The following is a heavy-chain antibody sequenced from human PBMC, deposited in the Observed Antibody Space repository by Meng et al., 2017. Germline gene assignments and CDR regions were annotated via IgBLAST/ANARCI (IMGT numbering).Heavy chain of an antibody. CDR3: ARESMYNWFDP. CDR1: GFTFSNAW. V-gene: IGHV3-23*04. D-gene: IGHD6-6*01. Sequence: EVELVESGGGLVKLGESLRLSCAASGFTFSNAWMSWVRQAPGKGLEWISGISTSGGGTYYADSVKGRFTISRDNSKNTLYLQMNSLRAEDTAVYYCARESMYNWFDPWGQGTLVTVSS. J-gene: IGHJ5*02. CDR2: ISTSGGGT.